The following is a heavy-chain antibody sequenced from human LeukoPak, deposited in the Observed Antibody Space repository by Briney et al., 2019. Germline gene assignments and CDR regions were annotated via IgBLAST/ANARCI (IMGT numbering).Heavy chain of an antibody. J-gene: IGHJ4*02. CDR1: GGSITTYY. CDR2: AYYSGST. Sequence: PSETLSLTCTVSGGSITTYYWSWIRQPPGKGLEWIGSAYYSGSTNYNPSLKSRVTISVDTSKSQFSLRLSSVTAADTAVYYCARDGDYAFDYWGQGTLVTVSS. D-gene: IGHD4-17*01. CDR3: ARDGDYAFDY. V-gene: IGHV4-59*01.